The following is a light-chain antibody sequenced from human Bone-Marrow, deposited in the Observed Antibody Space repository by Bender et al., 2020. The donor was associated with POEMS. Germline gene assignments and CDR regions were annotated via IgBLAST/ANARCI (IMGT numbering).Light chain of an antibody. CDR2: SSH. CDR1: SSNIGAHA. Sequence: QSVLTQPPSASGTPGQRVTISCSGGSSNIGAHAVNWYQHLPGTAPKLLIYSSHRRPSEVPDRFSGSRSGTSASLAISGVQSEDEADYYCAVWDDSLSGWVFGGGTKLTVL. V-gene: IGLV1-44*01. J-gene: IGLJ3*02. CDR3: AVWDDSLSGWV.